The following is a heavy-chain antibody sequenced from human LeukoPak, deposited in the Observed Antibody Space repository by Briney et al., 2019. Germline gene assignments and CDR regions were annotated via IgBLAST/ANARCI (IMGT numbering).Heavy chain of an antibody. CDR2: ISSSGSPI. Sequence: PGGSLRLSRAASGFTFSSYEVNWVRQAPGKGLEWVSCISSSGSPIYYADSVKGRFTISRDNAKNSLYLQMNSLRAEDTAVYYCAKEKTGKFDFDYWGQGTLVTVSS. D-gene: IGHD3-10*01. J-gene: IGHJ4*02. V-gene: IGHV3-48*03. CDR3: AKEKTGKFDFDY. CDR1: GFTFSSYE.